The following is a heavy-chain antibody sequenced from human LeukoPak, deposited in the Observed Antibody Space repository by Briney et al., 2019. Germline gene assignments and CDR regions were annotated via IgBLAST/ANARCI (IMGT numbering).Heavy chain of an antibody. CDR2: ISSGGETI. Sequence: GGSLRLSCIASGVTISGDSMNWVRQAPGKGLEWLSYISSGGETIYYADSVKGRVTIFRDNAKNSLYLQMDSLRAEDTAVYYCARDGRAVAFDIWGQGTMVTVSS. J-gene: IGHJ3*02. V-gene: IGHV3-48*01. CDR3: ARDGRAVAFDI. D-gene: IGHD6-19*01. CDR1: GVTISGDS.